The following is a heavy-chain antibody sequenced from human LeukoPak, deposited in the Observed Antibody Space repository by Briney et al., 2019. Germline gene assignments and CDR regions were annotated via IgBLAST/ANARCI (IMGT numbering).Heavy chain of an antibody. D-gene: IGHD6-25*01. V-gene: IGHV3-53*01. CDR2: IYSGGST. CDR3: AKVAAARYYYYYGMDV. Sequence: GGSLRLSCVVSGFTVSNNYMSWVRQAPRKGLEWVSLIYSGGSTYYADSVKGRFTISRDNSKNTLYLQMNSLRAEDTAVYYCAKVAAARYYYYYGMDVWGQGTTVTVSS. CDR1: GFTVSNNY. J-gene: IGHJ6*02.